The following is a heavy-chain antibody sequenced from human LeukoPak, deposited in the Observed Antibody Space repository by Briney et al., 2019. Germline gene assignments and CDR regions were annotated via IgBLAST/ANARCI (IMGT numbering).Heavy chain of an antibody. V-gene: IGHV3-7*01. CDR2: INQDGSEM. Sequence: PGGSLRLSCAASGFTFSNYWMSWVRQAPGKGLEWLAKINQDGSEMYYVDSVKGRFTISRDNGKNSLYLQINSLRADDTAVYYCARDQGSMIVVRTTIWYFDLWGRGTLVTVSS. J-gene: IGHJ2*01. CDR1: GFTFSNYW. D-gene: IGHD3-22*01. CDR3: ARDQGSMIVVRTTIWYFDL.